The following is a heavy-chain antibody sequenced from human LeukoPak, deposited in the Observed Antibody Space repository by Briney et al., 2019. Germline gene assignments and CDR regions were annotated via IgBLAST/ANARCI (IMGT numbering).Heavy chain of an antibody. J-gene: IGHJ6*03. CDR1: GYSISSGYY. CDR3: ARLSVAARHIDYYMDV. V-gene: IGHV4-38-2*02. CDR2: IYHSGST. D-gene: IGHD6-6*01. Sequence: SETLSLTCIVSGYSISSGYYWGWIRQPPGKGLEWIGSIYHSGSTYYNPSLKSRVTISLDTSKNLFSLKMSSVTAAGTAVYYCARLSVAARHIDYYMDVWGRGTTVTVSS.